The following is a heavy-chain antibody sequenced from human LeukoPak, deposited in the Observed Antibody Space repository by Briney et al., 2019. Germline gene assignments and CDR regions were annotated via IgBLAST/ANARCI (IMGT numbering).Heavy chain of an antibody. CDR2: IYYSGNT. V-gene: IGHV4-39*07. CDR3: ASSPFLGYYGSGSLGGADY. CDR1: GVSISSSSSY. J-gene: IGHJ4*02. D-gene: IGHD3-10*01. Sequence: SETLSLTCSVSGVSISSSSSYWGWIRQPPGKGLEWIGSIYYSGNTYYNSSLKSRVTISVDTSKNQFSLKLSSVTAADTAVYYCASSPFLGYYGSGSLGGADYWGQGTLVTVSS.